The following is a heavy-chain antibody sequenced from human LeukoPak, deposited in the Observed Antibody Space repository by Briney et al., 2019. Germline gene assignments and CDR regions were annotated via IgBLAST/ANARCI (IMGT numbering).Heavy chain of an antibody. Sequence: SETLSLTCAVSGYSISSGYHWGWIRQPPGKGLEWIGYIYYSGSTNYNPSLKSRVTISLDTSKNQFSLKLSSVTAADTAVYYCAREGTDQYYYYYMDVWGKGTTVTVSS. D-gene: IGHD3-10*01. CDR2: IYYSGST. J-gene: IGHJ6*03. CDR1: GYSISSGYH. CDR3: AREGTDQYYYYYMDV. V-gene: IGHV4-61*01.